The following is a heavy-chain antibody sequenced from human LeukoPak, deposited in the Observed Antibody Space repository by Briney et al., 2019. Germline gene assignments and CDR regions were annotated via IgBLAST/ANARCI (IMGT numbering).Heavy chain of an antibody. CDR1: GGTFSSYA. J-gene: IGHJ6*02. CDR3: ASGFNWNMLRTLVYYYYGMDV. CDR2: IIPIFGTA. V-gene: IGHV1-69*13. Sequence: SAKVSCKASGGTFSSYAISWVRQAPGQGLEWMGGIIPIFGTANYAQKFQGRVTITADESTSTAYMELSSLRSEDTAVYYCASGFNWNMLRTLVYYYYGMDVWGQGTTVTVSS. D-gene: IGHD1-1*01.